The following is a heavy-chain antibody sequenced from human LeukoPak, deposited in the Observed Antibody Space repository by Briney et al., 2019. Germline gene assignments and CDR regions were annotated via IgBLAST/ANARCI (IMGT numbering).Heavy chain of an antibody. V-gene: IGHV4-59*01. Sequence: SETLSLTCTVSGGSISSYYWSWIRQPPGKGLEWIGYIYYSGSTNYNPSLKSRVTISVDTSKNQFSLKLSSVTAADTAVYYCARAKYCSSTSCYDTGGLDYWGQGTLVTFCS. D-gene: IGHD2-2*01. CDR3: ARAKYCSSTSCYDTGGLDY. CDR1: GGSISSYY. CDR2: IYYSGST. J-gene: IGHJ4*02.